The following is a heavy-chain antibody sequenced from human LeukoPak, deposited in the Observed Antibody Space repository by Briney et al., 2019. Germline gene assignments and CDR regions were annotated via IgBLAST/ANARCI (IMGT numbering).Heavy chain of an antibody. CDR2: LSTDNGDT. CDR1: GYTFTSNY. CDR3: ARHGGIGPKRDYFDY. Sequence: GASVKVSCKAFGYTFTSNYMHWVRQAPGQGLEWMGWLSTDNGDTNYAQKFQGRVTMTTDTSTTTAHMELRSLTSDDTAIYYCARHGGIGPKRDYFDYWGPGTLVTVSS. D-gene: IGHD3-16*01. V-gene: IGHV1-18*04. J-gene: IGHJ4*02.